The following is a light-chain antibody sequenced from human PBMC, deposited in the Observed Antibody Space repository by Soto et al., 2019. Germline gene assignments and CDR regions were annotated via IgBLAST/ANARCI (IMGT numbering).Light chain of an antibody. Sequence: NFMLTQPHSVSESPGKTVTISGTRSSGSIASNSVQWYQQRPGSAPTTVIYEDNQRPSGVPDRFSGSTDGSSNSASLTISGLQTEDEADYYCQSYDTSTVVFGGGTKVTVL. J-gene: IGLJ2*01. CDR1: SGSIASNS. CDR2: EDN. V-gene: IGLV6-57*04. CDR3: QSYDTSTVV.